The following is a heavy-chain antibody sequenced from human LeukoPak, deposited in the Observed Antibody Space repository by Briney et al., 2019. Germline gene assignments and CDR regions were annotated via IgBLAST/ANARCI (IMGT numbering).Heavy chain of an antibody. D-gene: IGHD7-27*01. CDR2: INKDESEK. Sequence: GGSLRLSCAASGFTFSSYCMSWVRQAPGKGLEWVANINKDESEKYYVDSVKGRFTVSRDDSKNTLYLQMNSLRAEDTAVYYCAKDGGLWVSAHWGDSWGRGTLVTVSS. CDR3: AKDGGLWVSAHWGDS. J-gene: IGHJ4*02. V-gene: IGHV3-7*03. CDR1: GFTFSSYC.